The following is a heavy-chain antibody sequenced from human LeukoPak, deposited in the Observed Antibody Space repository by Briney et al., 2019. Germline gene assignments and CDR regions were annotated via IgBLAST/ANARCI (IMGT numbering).Heavy chain of an antibody. CDR2: MCSRGST. CDR1: GGSISSGDYC. D-gene: IGHD5-18*01. Sequence: SQTLSLTSTVSGGSISSGDYCWSWIRPPPGKGLEWIWGMCSRGSTDYNPYLKSRVIMSIDTSKNQFSLKLSSVAAADTAAYYCARAGGRDNSYGFQDYWGQGTLVTVSS. V-gene: IGHV4-61*02. J-gene: IGHJ4*02. CDR3: ARAGGRDNSYGFQDY.